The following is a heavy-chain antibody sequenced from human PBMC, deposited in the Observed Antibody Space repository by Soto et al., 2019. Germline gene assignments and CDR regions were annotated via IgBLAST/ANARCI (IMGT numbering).Heavy chain of an antibody. V-gene: IGHV1-8*01. D-gene: IGHD3-22*01. J-gene: IGHJ4*02. CDR1: GYTFTSYD. Sequence: QVQLVQSGAEVKKPGASVKVSCKASGYTFTSYDVNWVRQATGQGLEWMGWMNPNSGNTGYAQKFQGRVTMTRNTSIRTAYMGLSGLRSEDTAVYYCARELTMIVDNWGQGTLVAVSS. CDR3: ARELTMIVDN. CDR2: MNPNSGNT.